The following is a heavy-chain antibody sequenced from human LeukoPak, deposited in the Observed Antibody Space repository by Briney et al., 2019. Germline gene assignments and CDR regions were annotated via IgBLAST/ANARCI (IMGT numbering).Heavy chain of an antibody. CDR1: GFTFSSYW. J-gene: IGHJ3*02. Sequence: GGSLRLSCAASGFTFSSYWMSWVRQAPGKGLQYVSAITNDGGVTYYTNSVKGRFTISRDNSKSTLYLHMGSLRAEDMAVYYCARVGTTTGSRNAFDIWGQGTMVTVSS. D-gene: IGHD1-26*01. V-gene: IGHV3-64*01. CDR2: ITNDGGVT. CDR3: ARVGTTTGSRNAFDI.